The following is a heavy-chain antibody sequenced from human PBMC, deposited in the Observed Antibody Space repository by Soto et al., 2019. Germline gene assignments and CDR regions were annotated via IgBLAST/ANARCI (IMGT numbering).Heavy chain of an antibody. V-gene: IGHV3-74*01. CDR2: ISGDGRTT. CDR3: ARGVPNCSSSSCYFDF. Sequence: PGGSLSLSCAASGFTFSSHWMNWVRQAPGKGLVWVSRISGDGRTTSHADSVKGRFTISRDNAKNTLYLQMNSLRVEDTAVYYCARGVPNCSSSSCYFDFWGQGIQVTVSS. D-gene: IGHD2-2*01. CDR1: GFTFSSHW. J-gene: IGHJ4*02.